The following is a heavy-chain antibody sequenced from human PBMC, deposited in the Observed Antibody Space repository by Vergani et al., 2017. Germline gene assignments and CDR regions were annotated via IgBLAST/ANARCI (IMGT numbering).Heavy chain of an antibody. CDR3: ARLWGGRGKLVAATEYWFDP. CDR2: IDPSDSYT. Sequence: EVQLVQSGAEVKKPGESLRISCKGSGYSFTSYWISWVRQMPGKGLEWMGRIDPSDSYTTYSPSFQGHVTISADKSISTAYLQWSSLKASDTAMYYCARLWGGRGKLVAATEYWFDPWGQGTLVTVSS. V-gene: IGHV5-10-1*01. D-gene: IGHD2-15*01. J-gene: IGHJ5*02. CDR1: GYSFTSYW.